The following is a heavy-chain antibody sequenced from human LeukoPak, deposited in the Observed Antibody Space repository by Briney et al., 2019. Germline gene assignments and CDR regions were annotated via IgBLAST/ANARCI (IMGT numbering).Heavy chain of an antibody. Sequence: GSLRLSCTAAGFTFNNYAMSWVRQPPGKGLEWIGNIYYSGSTYYSPSLKSRVTISVDTSKNQFSLKLSSVTAADTAVYFCARVLSSGSYPPDYWGQGTLVTVFS. CDR1: GFTFNNYA. CDR2: IYYSGST. CDR3: ARVLSSGSYPPDY. V-gene: IGHV4-39*07. D-gene: IGHD3-10*01. J-gene: IGHJ4*02.